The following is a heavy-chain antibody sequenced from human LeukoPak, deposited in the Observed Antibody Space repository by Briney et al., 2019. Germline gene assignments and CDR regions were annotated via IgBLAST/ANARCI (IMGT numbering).Heavy chain of an antibody. CDR2: IWYDGSKE. J-gene: IGHJ4*02. Sequence: GGSLRLSCGASGFTFSNHGMHWVRQAPGKGLEWVGLIWYDGSKEYHADSVKGRFTISRDNSKNTVYLQMNSLRAEDTAVYNCARGGSTGWRLIDYWGQGTLVTVSS. CDR1: GFTFSNHG. V-gene: IGHV3-30*02. D-gene: IGHD6-19*01. CDR3: ARGGSTGWRLIDY.